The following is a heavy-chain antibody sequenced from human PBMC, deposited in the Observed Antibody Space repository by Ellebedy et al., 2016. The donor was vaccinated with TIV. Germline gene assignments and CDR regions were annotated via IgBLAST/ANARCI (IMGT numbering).Heavy chain of an antibody. V-gene: IGHV3-30-3*01. Sequence: GESLKISCEASGFTFTSYAFHWVRQAPGKGLECVAVVSDEGNDNFYAYSVMGRFTISSANSRRIVYLKMKSLTPEDTAQYYSAIDLRGTYKSGRMSPGYGLDVWGQGTTVTVS. CDR1: GFTFTSYA. CDR3: AIDLRGTYKSGRMSPGYGLDV. J-gene: IGHJ6*02. D-gene: IGHD1-1*01. CDR2: VSDEGNDN.